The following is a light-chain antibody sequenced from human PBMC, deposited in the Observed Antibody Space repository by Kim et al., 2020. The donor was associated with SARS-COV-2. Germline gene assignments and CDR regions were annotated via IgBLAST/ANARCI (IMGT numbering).Light chain of an antibody. Sequence: QPVLTQPPSASGTPGQRVTISCSGSSSNIGSNYVYWYHQLPGTAPKLLIYRNNQRPSGVPDRFSGSKSGTSASLAISGLRSEDEADYYCATWDDSLSGWVFGGGTQLTVL. V-gene: IGLV1-47*01. J-gene: IGLJ3*02. CDR2: RNN. CDR1: SSNIGSNY. CDR3: ATWDDSLSGWV.